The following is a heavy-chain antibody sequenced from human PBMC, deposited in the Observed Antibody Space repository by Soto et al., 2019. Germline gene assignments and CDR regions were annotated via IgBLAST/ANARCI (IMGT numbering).Heavy chain of an antibody. D-gene: IGHD2-8*01. CDR3: ARGPNPYFNDY. Sequence: QVQLVQSGAEVKKPGASVKVSCKASGYNFTSYDINCVRQATGQGLEWMGWMNTNTGNTGYAQIFHGRVTMTRNTSISTADMELSSLRSEDTAVYYCARGPNPYFNDYWGQGTLVTVSS. J-gene: IGHJ4*02. CDR2: MNTNTGNT. V-gene: IGHV1-8*01. CDR1: GYNFTSYD.